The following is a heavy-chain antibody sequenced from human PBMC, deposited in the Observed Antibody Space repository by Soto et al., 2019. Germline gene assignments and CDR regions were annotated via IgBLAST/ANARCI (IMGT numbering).Heavy chain of an antibody. CDR3: ARTIAAAGGRRYFDL. Sequence: QVQLVESGGGLVKPGGSLRLSCAASGFTFSDYYMSWIRQAPGKGLEWVSYISSSSSYKNYADSVKGRFTISRDNAKNSLYLQMHSLRAEDTAVYYCARTIAAAGGRRYFDLWGRGTLVTVSS. D-gene: IGHD6-13*01. CDR2: ISSSSSYK. CDR1: GFTFSDYY. J-gene: IGHJ2*01. V-gene: IGHV3-11*05.